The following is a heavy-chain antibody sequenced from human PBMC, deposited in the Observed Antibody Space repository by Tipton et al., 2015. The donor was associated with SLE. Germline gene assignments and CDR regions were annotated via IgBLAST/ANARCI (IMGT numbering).Heavy chain of an antibody. J-gene: IGHJ4*02. V-gene: IGHV3-23*03. CDR1: GFTFSAYG. CDR2: IYSGGKT. CDR3: AKLDGYNSNYFDS. Sequence: SLRLSCAAPGFTFSAYGMSWVRQAPGKGLEWVSLIYSGGKTSFADSVKGRFSISRDNSENTLHLQMGSLRAEDTAVYYCAKLDGYNSNYFDSWGQGTLVTVSS. D-gene: IGHD1-1*01.